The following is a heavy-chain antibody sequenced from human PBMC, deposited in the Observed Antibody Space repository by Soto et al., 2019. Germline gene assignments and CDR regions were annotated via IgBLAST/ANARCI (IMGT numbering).Heavy chain of an antibody. CDR2: IYYSGST. CDR3: ARGYGGNLDY. J-gene: IGHJ4*02. Sequence: SETLSLTCTVSGGSISSGGYYWSWIRQHPGRGLEWIGYIYYSGSTYYNPSLKSRVTISVDTSKNQFSLKLSSVTAADTAVYYCARGYGGNLDYWGQGTLVTVSS. D-gene: IGHD2-15*01. V-gene: IGHV4-30-4*08. CDR1: GGSISSGGYY.